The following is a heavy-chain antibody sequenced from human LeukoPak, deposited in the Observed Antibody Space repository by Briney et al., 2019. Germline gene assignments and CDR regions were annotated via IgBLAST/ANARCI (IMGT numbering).Heavy chain of an antibody. D-gene: IGHD4-23*01. CDR3: ARRKDGGNYFDY. J-gene: IGHJ4*02. Sequence: SQTLSLTCAISGDSISSNSATWNWIRQSPSRGLEWLGRIYYRSKWYNEYAVSVKSRMTINADTSKNQFSLQLNSVTPEDTAVYYCARRKDGGNYFDYWGQGTLVTVSS. CDR1: GDSISSNSAT. V-gene: IGHV6-1*01. CDR2: IYYRSKWYN.